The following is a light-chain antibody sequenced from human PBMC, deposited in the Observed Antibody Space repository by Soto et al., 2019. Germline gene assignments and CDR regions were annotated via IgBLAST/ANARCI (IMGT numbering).Light chain of an antibody. CDR3: QQRSSWPRIT. V-gene: IGKV3-11*01. CDR1: QSVSSN. J-gene: IGKJ5*01. CDR2: GAS. Sequence: EIVMTQSPATLSVSPGERATLSFRPSQSVSSNLAWYQQKPGQAPRLLIYGASSRATGIPDRFSGSGSGTDFTLTISSLEPEDFAVYYCQQRSSWPRITCGQGTRREIK.